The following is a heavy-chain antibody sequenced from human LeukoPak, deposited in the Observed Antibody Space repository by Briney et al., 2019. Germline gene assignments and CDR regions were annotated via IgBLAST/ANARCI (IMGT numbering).Heavy chain of an antibody. CDR2: IYHSGST. V-gene: IGHV4-38-2*02. CDR3: ARVHLGQQWLARGWFDP. J-gene: IGHJ5*02. Sequence: SETLSLTCTVSGYSISSGYYWGWIRQPPGKGLEWIGSIYHSGSTHYNPSLKSRVTISVDTSKNQFSLKLSSVTAADTAVYYCARVHLGQQWLARGWFDPWGQGTLVTVSS. D-gene: IGHD6-19*01. CDR1: GYSISSGYY.